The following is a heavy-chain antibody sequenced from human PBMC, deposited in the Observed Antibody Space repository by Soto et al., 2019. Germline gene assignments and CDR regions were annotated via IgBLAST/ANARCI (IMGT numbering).Heavy chain of an antibody. J-gene: IGHJ4*02. Sequence: GYFRHSYTGSGFTFRPYGMLGFRQAPGKGLEWVAVISYDGSNKYYADSVKGRFTISRDNSKNTLYLQMNSLRAEDTAVYYCAKDLSYSSGWSSYFDYWGQGT. CDR1: GFTFRPYG. D-gene: IGHD6-19*01. CDR2: ISYDGSNK. CDR3: AKDLSYSSGWSSYFDY. V-gene: IGHV3-30*18.